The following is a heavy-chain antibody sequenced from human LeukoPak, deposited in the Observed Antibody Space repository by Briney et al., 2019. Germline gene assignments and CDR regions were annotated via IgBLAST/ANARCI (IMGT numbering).Heavy chain of an antibody. CDR1: GYTLNKFG. D-gene: IGHD6-13*01. J-gene: IGHJ4*02. CDR3: ARDTPQHLKRFDS. CDR2: INTYNGNT. V-gene: IGHV1-18*01. Sequence: ASVKVSCKASGYTLNKFGMSWVRQAPGQGLEWVGWINTYNGNTKLGEKFQGRVTMTTDTSTSTVYMELTSLRTDDTAVYFCARDTPQHLKRFDSWGQGTLITVSS.